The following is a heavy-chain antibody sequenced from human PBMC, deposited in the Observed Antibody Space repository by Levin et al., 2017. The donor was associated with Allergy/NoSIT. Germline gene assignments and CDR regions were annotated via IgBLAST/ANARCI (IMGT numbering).Heavy chain of an antibody. D-gene: IGHD3-22*01. J-gene: IGHJ4*02. CDR1: GFTFSSYA. Sequence: GESLKISCAASGFTFSSYAMHWVRQAPGKGLEWVAVISYDGSNKYYADSVKGRFTISRDNSKNTLYLQMNSLRAEDTAVYYCARDGDSSGYFVYWGQGTLVTVSS. CDR3: ARDGDSSGYFVY. CDR2: ISYDGSNK. V-gene: IGHV3-30*04.